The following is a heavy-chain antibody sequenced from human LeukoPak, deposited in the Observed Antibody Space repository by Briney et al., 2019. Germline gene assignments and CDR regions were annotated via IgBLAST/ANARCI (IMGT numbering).Heavy chain of an antibody. D-gene: IGHD1-14*01. CDR2: ISYDGSNK. CDR3: ARTGSLGNWFDP. CDR1: GFTFSSYA. J-gene: IGHJ5*02. V-gene: IGHV3-30*01. Sequence: PERSLRLSCAASGFTFSSYAMHWVRQAPGKGLEWVAVISYDGSNKYYADSVKGRFTISRDNSKNTLNLQMNSLRAEDTAVYYCARTGSLGNWFDPWGQGTLVTVSS.